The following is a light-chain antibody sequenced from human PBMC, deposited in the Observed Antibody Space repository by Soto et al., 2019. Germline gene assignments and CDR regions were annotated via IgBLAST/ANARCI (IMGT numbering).Light chain of an antibody. J-gene: IGLJ1*01. CDR3: CSYAGSSTFFYV. Sequence: QSVLPQPASVSGSPGQSITISCTGTSSDVGSYNLVSWYQQHPGKAPKLMIYEGSKRPSGVSNRFSGSKSGNTASLTISGLQAEDEADYYCCSYAGSSTFFYVFGTGTKVTVL. CDR1: SSDVGSYNL. CDR2: EGS. V-gene: IGLV2-23*03.